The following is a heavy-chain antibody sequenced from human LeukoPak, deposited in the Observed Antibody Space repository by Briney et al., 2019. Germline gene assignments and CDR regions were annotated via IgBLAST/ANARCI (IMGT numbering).Heavy chain of an antibody. CDR2: INHSGST. Sequence: SETLSLTCAVYDGSFSGYYWSWIRQPPGKGLEWIGEINHSGSTNYNPSLKSRVTISVDTSKNQFSLKLSSVPAADTAVYYCARVGEMVTRGRYYYCYWMDVWGKGTTVTVSS. CDR3: ARVGEMVTRGRYYYCYWMDV. CDR1: DGSFSGYY. D-gene: IGHD4-23*01. V-gene: IGHV4-34*01. J-gene: IGHJ6*03.